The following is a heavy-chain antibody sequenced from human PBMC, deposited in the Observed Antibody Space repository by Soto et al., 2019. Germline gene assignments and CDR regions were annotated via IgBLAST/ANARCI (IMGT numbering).Heavy chain of an antibody. Sequence: VGSLRLSCESSVFTFENHVLTCVRHAPGKGLEWVSSISGSGNSKYYAESVKGRFSTSRDNSGQTLHLQMTSLTVDDTAIYFCAKVLRREYSDSMTDAFDFWGQGAMFSVSS. CDR1: VFTFENHV. CDR2: ISGSGNSK. J-gene: IGHJ3*01. V-gene: IGHV3-23*01. CDR3: AKVLRREYSDSMTDAFDF. D-gene: IGHD4-17*01.